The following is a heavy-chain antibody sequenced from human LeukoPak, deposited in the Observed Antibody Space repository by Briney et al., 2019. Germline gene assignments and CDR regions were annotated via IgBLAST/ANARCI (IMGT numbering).Heavy chain of an antibody. Sequence: SETLSLTCTVSGGSISSYYWSWIRQPPGKGLEWIGYIYYIGSTNYNPSLKSRVTISVDTSKNQLSLKLSSVTAADTAVYYCARVIPSSGGNPNRWFDPWGQGTLVTVSS. CDR3: ARVIPSSGGNPNRWFDP. D-gene: IGHD6-19*01. CDR1: GGSISSYY. J-gene: IGHJ5*02. CDR2: IYYIGST. V-gene: IGHV4-59*01.